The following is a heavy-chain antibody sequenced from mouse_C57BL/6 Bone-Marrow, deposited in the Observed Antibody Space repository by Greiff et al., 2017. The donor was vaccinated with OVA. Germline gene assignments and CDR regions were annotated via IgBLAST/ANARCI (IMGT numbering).Heavy chain of an antibody. CDR2: IDPSDSYT. D-gene: IGHD2-4*01. J-gene: IGHJ1*03. CDR1: GYTFTSYW. V-gene: IGHV1-50*01. CDR3: AADYDLYWYFDV. Sequence: QVQLQQPGAELVKPGASVKLSCKASGYTFTSYWMQWVKQRPGPGLEWIGEIDPSDSYTNYNQKFKGKATLTVDTSSSTAYMQLSSLTSEDSAVYYCAADYDLYWYFDVWGTGTTVTVSS.